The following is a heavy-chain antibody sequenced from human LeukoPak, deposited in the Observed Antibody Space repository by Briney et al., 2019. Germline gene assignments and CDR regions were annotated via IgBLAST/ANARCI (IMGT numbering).Heavy chain of an antibody. D-gene: IGHD3-22*01. V-gene: IGHV4-39*01. CDR1: GDSISSISYY. Sequence: PSETLSLTCTVSGDSISSISYYWGWIRQPPGKGLEWIGSIYYSGSTYYNTSLKSRVTISVDTSKNQFSLKLSSVTAADTAVYYCARLPNFHDYYDSSGSIDYWGQGTLVTVSS. CDR3: ARLPNFHDYYDSSGSIDY. J-gene: IGHJ4*02. CDR2: IYYSGST.